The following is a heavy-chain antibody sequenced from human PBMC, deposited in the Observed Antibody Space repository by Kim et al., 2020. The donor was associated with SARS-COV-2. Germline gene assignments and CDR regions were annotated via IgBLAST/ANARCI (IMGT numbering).Heavy chain of an antibody. J-gene: IGHJ6*02. D-gene: IGHD6-13*01. V-gene: IGHV3-30*02. Sequence: KGRFTIYRDNSKHTLYLQMNSLRAEDTAVYYCAKKVAAAGGYYYYYGMDVWGQGTMVTVSS. CDR3: AKKVAAAGGYYYYYGMDV.